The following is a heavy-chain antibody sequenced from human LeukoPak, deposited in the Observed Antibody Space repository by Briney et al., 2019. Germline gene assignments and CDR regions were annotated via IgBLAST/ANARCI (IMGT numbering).Heavy chain of an antibody. Sequence: PGGSLRLSCAASGFTFSSHSMNWVRQTPGKGLEWISYISSSSTTIHYADSVKGRFTISRDDAKNSLYLQMNSLRAEDTAIYYCAKVPRQHDNRFDPWGQGTLVTVSS. CDR3: AKVPRQHDNRFDP. V-gene: IGHV3-48*01. CDR1: GFTFSSHS. D-gene: IGHD3-9*01. J-gene: IGHJ5*02. CDR2: ISSSSTTI.